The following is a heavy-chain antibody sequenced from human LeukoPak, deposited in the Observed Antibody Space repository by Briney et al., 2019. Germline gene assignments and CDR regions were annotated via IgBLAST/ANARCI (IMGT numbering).Heavy chain of an antibody. CDR1: GYSFTSYW. D-gene: IGHD2-2*02. CDR2: IYPGDSDT. V-gene: IGHV5-51*01. J-gene: IGHJ4*02. CDR3: ARLRRRLCSSTSCYTGRTVIFGVVIIPYYFDY. Sequence: GESLKISCKGSGYSFTSYWIGWVRQMPGKGLEWMGIIYPGDSDTRYSPSFQGQVTISADKSISTAYLQWSSLKASDTAMYYCARLRRRLCSSTSCYTGRTVIFGVVIIPYYFDYWGQGTLVTVSS.